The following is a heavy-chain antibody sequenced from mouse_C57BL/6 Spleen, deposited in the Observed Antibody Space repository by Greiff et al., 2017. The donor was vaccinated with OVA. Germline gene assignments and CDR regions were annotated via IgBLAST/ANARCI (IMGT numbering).Heavy chain of an antibody. J-gene: IGHJ2*01. CDR3: TRRGYDGSSHFDY. CDR2: IDPETGGT. CDR1: GYTFTDYE. D-gene: IGHD1-1*01. V-gene: IGHV1-15*01. Sequence: VQLQQSGAELVRPGASVTLSCKASGYTFTDYEMHWVKQTPVHGLEWIGAIDPETGGTAYNQKFKGKAILTADKSSSTAYMELRSLTSEDSAVYYCTRRGYDGSSHFDYWGQGTTVTVSS.